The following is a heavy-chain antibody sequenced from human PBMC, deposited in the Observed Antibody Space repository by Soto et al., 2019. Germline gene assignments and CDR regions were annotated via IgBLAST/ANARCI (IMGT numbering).Heavy chain of an antibody. Sequence: ASVKVSCKASGYTFTNYAFTWVRQAPGQGLEWMGWISAYNGNKNYAQKLQGRVTMTTDTSTSTAYMELRSLRSDDTAVYYCARESGQGLVTIYSPYYYYLDVCGKGTSVTGSS. V-gene: IGHV1-18*01. CDR2: ISAYNGNK. CDR1: GYTFTNYA. CDR3: ARESGQGLVTIYSPYYYYLDV. D-gene: IGHD3-3*01. J-gene: IGHJ6*03.